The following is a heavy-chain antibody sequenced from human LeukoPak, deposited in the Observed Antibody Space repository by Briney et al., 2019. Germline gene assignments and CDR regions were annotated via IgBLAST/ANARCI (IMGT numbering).Heavy chain of an antibody. CDR2: IYPGDSDT. J-gene: IGHJ4*02. V-gene: IGHV5-51*01. CDR3: ARRGYSYGTSLGY. CDR1: GYSFTSYW. Sequence: GESLKISCKGSGYSFTSYWIGWVSQMPGKGLEWMGIIYPGDSDTRYSPSFQGQVTISADKSISTAYLQWSSLKASDTAMYYCARRGYSYGTSLGYWGQGTLVTVSS. D-gene: IGHD5-18*01.